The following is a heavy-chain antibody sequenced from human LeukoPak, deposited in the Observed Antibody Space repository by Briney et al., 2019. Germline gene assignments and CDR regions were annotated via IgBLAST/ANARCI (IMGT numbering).Heavy chain of an antibody. J-gene: IGHJ3*02. CDR3: ARSTVRDAFDI. CDR1: GYTFTSYA. Sequence: ASVNLSCKASGYTFTSYAMNWVRHAPGQGLEWMGWINTNTGNPTYAQGFTGRFVFCLDTSVSTAYLQISSLKAEDTAVYYCARSTVRDAFDIWGQGTMVTVSS. D-gene: IGHD4-11*01. V-gene: IGHV7-4-1*02. CDR2: INTNTGNP.